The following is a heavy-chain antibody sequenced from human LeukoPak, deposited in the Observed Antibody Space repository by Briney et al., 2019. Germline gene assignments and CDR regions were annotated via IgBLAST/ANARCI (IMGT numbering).Heavy chain of an antibody. V-gene: IGHV3-7*05. J-gene: IGHJ5*02. CDR3: ARDFPTGEHH. Sequence: GGSLRLSCAASGFTFSTYSMNWVRQAPGKGLEWVANIKQDGSEKRYVDSVKGRFTISRDNAKNLLFLQMNSLRTEDTAVYYCARDFPTGEHHWGQGTLVTVSS. D-gene: IGHD7-27*01. CDR1: GFTFSTYS. CDR2: IKQDGSEK.